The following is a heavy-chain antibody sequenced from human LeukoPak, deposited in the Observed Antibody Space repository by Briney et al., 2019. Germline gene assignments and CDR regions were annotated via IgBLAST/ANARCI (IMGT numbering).Heavy chain of an antibody. CDR1: GFTFSSYW. CDR3: ARAVYYSNYLGY. V-gene: IGHV3-74*01. CDR2: INSDGSST. D-gene: IGHD3-10*01. Sequence: PGGSLRLSCAASGFTFSSYWMHWVRQAPGKGLVWVSRINSDGSSTNYADSVKGRFTISRDNAKNTLYLQMNSLRAEDTAMYYCARAVYYSNYLGYWGHGTLVTVSS. J-gene: IGHJ4*01.